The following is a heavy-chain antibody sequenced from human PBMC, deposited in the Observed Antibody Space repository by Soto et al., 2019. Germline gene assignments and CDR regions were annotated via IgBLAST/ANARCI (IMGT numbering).Heavy chain of an antibody. D-gene: IGHD3-3*01. V-gene: IGHV1-8*01. Sequence: GASVKVSCKASGYTFTSYDINWVRQATGQGLEWMGWMNPNSGNTGYAQKFQGRVTVTRNTSISTAYMELSSLRSEDTAVYYCAKRITIFVVVDYYYYYYMDVWRKGTTDTVSS. J-gene: IGHJ6*03. CDR1: GYTFTSYD. CDR2: MNPNSGNT. CDR3: AKRITIFVVVDYYYYYYMDV.